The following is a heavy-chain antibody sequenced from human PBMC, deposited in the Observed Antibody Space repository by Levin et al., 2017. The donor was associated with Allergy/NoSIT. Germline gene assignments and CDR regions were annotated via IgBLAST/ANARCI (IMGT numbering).Heavy chain of an antibody. Sequence: PGGSLRLSCAASGFTVSNYAIHWVRQAPGKGLEWVAIISFDGTNKFYADSLKGRFTISRDNSKNTLYLQMNSLRAEDTAVYYCARDLKEGDYYGSGRGFDYWGQGTLVIASS. J-gene: IGHJ4*02. CDR1: GFTVSNYA. D-gene: IGHD3-10*01. CDR2: ISFDGTNK. V-gene: IGHV3-30-3*01. CDR3: ARDLKEGDYYGSGRGFDY.